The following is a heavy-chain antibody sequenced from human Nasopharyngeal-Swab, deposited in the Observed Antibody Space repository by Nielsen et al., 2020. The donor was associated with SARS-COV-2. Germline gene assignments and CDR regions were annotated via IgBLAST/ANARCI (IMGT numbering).Heavy chain of an antibody. CDR1: GGSISSSSYY. D-gene: IGHD1-20*01. Sequence: SETLSLTCTVSGGSISSSSYYWGWIRQPPGKGLEWIGSIYYSGSTYYNPSLKSRVTISVDTSKNQFSLKLSSVTAADTAVYYCARHRRGYNWSSGGFDPWGQGTLVTVSS. J-gene: IGHJ5*02. V-gene: IGHV4-39*01. CDR3: ARHRRGYNWSSGGFDP. CDR2: IYYSGST.